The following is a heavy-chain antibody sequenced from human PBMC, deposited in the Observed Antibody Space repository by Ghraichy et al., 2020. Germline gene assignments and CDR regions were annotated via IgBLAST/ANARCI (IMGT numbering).Heavy chain of an antibody. D-gene: IGHD1-1*01. CDR3: SRDRTGPIRNFDL. Sequence: GGSLRLSCAASGLTVRNNYMTWVRQTPGKGLEWVSVVFSGRATYYADSVKGRFTISRDNSKNMVYLQMNSMRVEDTAVYFCSRDRTGPIRNFDLWGRGTLVTVSS. CDR1: GLTVRNNY. CDR2: VFSGRAT. J-gene: IGHJ2*01. V-gene: IGHV3-53*01.